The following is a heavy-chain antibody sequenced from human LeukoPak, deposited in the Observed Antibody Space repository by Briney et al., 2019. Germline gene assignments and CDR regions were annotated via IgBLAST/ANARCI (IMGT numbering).Heavy chain of an antibody. CDR1: GFTFSDYY. Sequence: GGSLRLSCAASGFTFSDYYMSWIRQAPGKGLEWVSYISSSGSTIYYADSVKGRFTISRDNAKNSLYLQMNSLRAEDTAVYYCARARYCSGGSCYERGNYFDYWGQGTLVTVSS. D-gene: IGHD2-15*01. CDR3: ARARYCSGGSCYERGNYFDY. CDR2: ISSSGSTI. V-gene: IGHV3-11*01. J-gene: IGHJ4*02.